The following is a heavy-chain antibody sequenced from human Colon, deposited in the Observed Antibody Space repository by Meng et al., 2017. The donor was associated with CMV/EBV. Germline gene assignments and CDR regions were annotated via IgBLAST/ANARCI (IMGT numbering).Heavy chain of an antibody. Sequence: QVQFVQSGGEVKKPGASVKVSCKASGYTFSDYHIHWVRQAPGQGLEWMGWINSNSGATDYAQKFQGRLTMTRDTSITTVYMELSSLRSDDTAVYYCARDPSGSRVPFDYWGQGSLVTVSS. CDR1: GYTFSDYH. D-gene: IGHD1-26*01. CDR3: ARDPSGSRVPFDY. V-gene: IGHV1-2*02. CDR2: INSNSGAT. J-gene: IGHJ4*02.